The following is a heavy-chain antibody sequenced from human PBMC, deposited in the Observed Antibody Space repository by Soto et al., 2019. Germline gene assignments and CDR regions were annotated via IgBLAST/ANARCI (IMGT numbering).Heavy chain of an antibody. D-gene: IGHD6-13*01. CDR2: IYWDDDK. V-gene: IGHV2-5*02. CDR1: GFSLSTSGVG. Sequence: GSGPTLVNPTQTLTLTCTFSGFSLSTSGVGVGWIRQPPGKALEWLALIYWDDDKRYSPSLKSRLTITKDTSKNQVVLTMTNMDPVDTATYYCAHRTHPLIAAAGPFDYWGQGTLVTVSS. J-gene: IGHJ4*02. CDR3: AHRTHPLIAAAGPFDY.